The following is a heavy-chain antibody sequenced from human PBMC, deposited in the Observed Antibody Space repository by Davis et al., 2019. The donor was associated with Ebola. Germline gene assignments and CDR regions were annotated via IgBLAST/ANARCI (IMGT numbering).Heavy chain of an antibody. CDR1: GFTFSSYA. CDR2: ISYDGSNK. D-gene: IGHD6-6*01. CDR3: AREVGQLVHDAFDI. J-gene: IGHJ3*02. Sequence: PGGSLRLSCAASGFTFSSYAMHWVRQAPGKGLEWVAVISYDGSNKYYADSVKGRFTISRDNSKNTLYLQMNSLRAEDTAVYYCAREVGQLVHDAFDIWGQGTMVTVSS. V-gene: IGHV3-30-3*01.